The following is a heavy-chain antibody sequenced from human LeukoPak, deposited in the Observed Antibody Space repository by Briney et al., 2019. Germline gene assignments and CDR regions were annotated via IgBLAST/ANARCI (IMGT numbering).Heavy chain of an antibody. CDR2: IYPGDSDT. Sequence: GESLKISCKGSGYSFTRYWIAWVRQMPGKGLEWMGIIYPGDSDTKYSPSFQGHVIFSADKSISTAYLEWSSLKASDTAMYYCANQGASGPLDYWGQGTVVTFSS. V-gene: IGHV5-51*01. CDR3: ANQGASGPLDY. J-gene: IGHJ4*02. CDR1: GYSFTRYW. D-gene: IGHD2-2*01.